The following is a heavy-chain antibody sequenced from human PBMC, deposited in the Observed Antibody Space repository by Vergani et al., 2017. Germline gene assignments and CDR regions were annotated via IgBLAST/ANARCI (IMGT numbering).Heavy chain of an antibody. J-gene: IGHJ3*02. CDR2: ISGSGGSP. Sequence: EVQLLESGGGLVQPGGSLRLSCAASGFTFSSYAMSWVRQAPGKGLEWVSAISGSGGSPYYPDSVKGRFTISRDNYKNTLYLQMNSLRAEDTAVYYCAKDGYDSSGFGDAFDIWGQGTMVTVSS. D-gene: IGHD3-22*01. CDR1: GFTFSSYA. V-gene: IGHV3-23*01. CDR3: AKDGYDSSGFGDAFDI.